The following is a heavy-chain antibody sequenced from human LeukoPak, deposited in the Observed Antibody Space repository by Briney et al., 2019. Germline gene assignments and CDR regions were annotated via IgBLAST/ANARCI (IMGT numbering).Heavy chain of an antibody. J-gene: IGHJ4*02. CDR3: SKCVTHCDY. CDR2: ISGSGGNT. D-gene: IGHD4-23*01. Sequence: GGSLRLSCAASGFTFYIYDTSCVRQAPGKGLEWVSSISGSGGNTYYADSVKGRFTISRDNSKNTLYMQMNSLRAEDTAVYYFSKCVTHCDYWGQGTLVTVSS. V-gene: IGHV3-23*01. CDR1: GFTFYIYD.